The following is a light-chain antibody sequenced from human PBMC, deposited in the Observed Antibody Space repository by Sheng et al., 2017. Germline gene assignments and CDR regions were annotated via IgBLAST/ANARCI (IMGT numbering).Light chain of an antibody. Sequence: EIVLTQSPGTLSLSPGERATLSCRASQSVSTSLAWYQQRPGQAPRLLIYGASTRASGIPARFSGSGSGTDFTLTISRLEPEDFALYYCQQYGTSPWWTFGQGTKVEIK. CDR3: QQYGTSPWWT. CDR1: QSVSTS. V-gene: IGKV3-20*01. CDR2: GAS. J-gene: IGKJ1*01.